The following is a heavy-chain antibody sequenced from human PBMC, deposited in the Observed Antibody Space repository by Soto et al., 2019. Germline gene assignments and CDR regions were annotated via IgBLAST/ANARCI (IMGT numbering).Heavy chain of an antibody. Sequence: QVQLVESGGGVVQPGRSLRLSCAASGFTFSSYAMHWVRQAPGKGLEWVAVVSYDGSNKYYADSVKGRFTISRDNSKNTLYLHMNSLRAEDTAVYYCARDWGEPGSYYSVYYGMDVWGQGTTFTVSS. CDR3: ARDWGEPGSYYSVYYGMDV. V-gene: IGHV3-30-3*01. J-gene: IGHJ6*02. D-gene: IGHD3-10*01. CDR1: GFTFSSYA. CDR2: VSYDGSNK.